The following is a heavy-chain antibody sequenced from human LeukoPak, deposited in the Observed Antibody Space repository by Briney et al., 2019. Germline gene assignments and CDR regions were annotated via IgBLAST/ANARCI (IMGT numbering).Heavy chain of an antibody. CDR3: ARLFHAMDV. CDR2: IYYSGST. D-gene: IGHD2-21*01. CDR1: GGSTSSYY. Sequence: SETLTLTCSVSGGSTSSYYWTWIRQPPGKGLEWIGYIYYSGSTNYNPSLKSRVTISLDTSKSQFSLKLSPVTAADTAVYYCARLFHAMDVWGKGTTVTVSS. J-gene: IGHJ6*04. V-gene: IGHV4-59*01.